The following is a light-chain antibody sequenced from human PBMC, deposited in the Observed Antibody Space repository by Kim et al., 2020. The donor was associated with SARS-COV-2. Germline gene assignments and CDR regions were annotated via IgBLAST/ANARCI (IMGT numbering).Light chain of an antibody. Sequence: SSELTQDPAVSVALGQTVTITCQGDSLRGYYASWFRQKSGQAPILVIYGDKNRPSGTPDRFSGSGSGNTASLTITGAQAEDEADYYCNSRDSSGNHVLFGGGTQLTVL. CDR1: SLRGYY. CDR2: GDK. V-gene: IGLV3-19*01. J-gene: IGLJ3*02. CDR3: NSRDSSGNHVL.